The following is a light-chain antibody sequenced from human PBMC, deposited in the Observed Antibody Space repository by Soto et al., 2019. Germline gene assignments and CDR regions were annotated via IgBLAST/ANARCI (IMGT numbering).Light chain of an antibody. J-gene: IGKJ3*01. CDR3: QQRET. CDR2: AAS. V-gene: IGKV1-39*01. CDR1: QSISSY. Sequence: DIQMTQSPSSLSAYVGDRVTITCRASQSISSYLNWYKQKPGKAPKLLIYAASSLQSGVPSRFSGSGSGTDFTLTISSLQPEDFATYYCQQRETFGPGTKVDIK.